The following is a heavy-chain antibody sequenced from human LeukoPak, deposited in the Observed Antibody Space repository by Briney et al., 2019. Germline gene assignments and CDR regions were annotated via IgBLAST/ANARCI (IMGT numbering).Heavy chain of an antibody. D-gene: IGHD6-13*01. CDR3: ARRSWYYYYGMDV. Sequence: SETLSLTCAVYGGSFSGYYWSWIRQPPGKGLEWIGEINHSGSTNYNPSLKSRVTISVDTSKNRFSLKLSSVTAADTAVYYCARRSWYYYYGMDVWGKGTTVTVSS. CDR2: INHSGST. J-gene: IGHJ6*04. CDR1: GGSFSGYY. V-gene: IGHV4-34*01.